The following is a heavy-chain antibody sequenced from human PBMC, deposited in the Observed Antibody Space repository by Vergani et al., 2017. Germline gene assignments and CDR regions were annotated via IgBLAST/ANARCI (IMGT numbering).Heavy chain of an antibody. V-gene: IGHV1-18*04. Sequence: QVQLLQSGSELKKPGASVWISCKTSGYTFSSYGITWVCQTPGQGLEWMGWSSAYNGNTNYAQKLQGRVTMTTDTSTSTAYMELRSLRSDDTAVYYCARDPDIVVVPAAPYYDYYYGMDVWGQGTTVTVSS. CDR3: ARDPDIVVVPAAPYYDYYYGMDV. J-gene: IGHJ6*02. CDR1: GYTFSSYG. D-gene: IGHD2-2*01. CDR2: SSAYNGNT.